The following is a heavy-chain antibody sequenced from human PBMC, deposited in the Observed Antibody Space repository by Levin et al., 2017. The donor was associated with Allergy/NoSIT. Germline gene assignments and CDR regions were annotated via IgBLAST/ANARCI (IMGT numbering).Heavy chain of an antibody. CDR1: GFIFSNYS. CDR3: ARDSTAVSSDY. V-gene: IGHV3-21*01. J-gene: IGHJ4*02. CDR2: ISSRSSNI. D-gene: IGHD4-11*01. Sequence: TGGSLRISCAASGFIFSNYSMNWVRQAPGKGLEWVSSISSRSSNIYYADSVKGRFTISRDNAKNSLYLQMNSLRAEDTAVYYCARDSTAVSSDYWGQGTLVTVSS.